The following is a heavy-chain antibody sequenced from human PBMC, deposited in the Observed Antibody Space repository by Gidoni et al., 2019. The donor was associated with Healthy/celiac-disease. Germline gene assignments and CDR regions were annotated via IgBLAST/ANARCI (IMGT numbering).Heavy chain of an antibody. V-gene: IGHV4-31*02. J-gene: IGHJ4*02. D-gene: IGHD4-17*01. CDR2: IYYSGSI. Sequence: TSGGYYWSWIRQHPGKGLEWIGYIYYSGSIYYNPSLKSRVTISVDTSKNQFSLKLSSVTAADTAVYYCARDRPNDYGANLYYFDYWGQGTLVTVSS. CDR3: ARDRPNDYGANLYYFDY. CDR1: TSGGYY.